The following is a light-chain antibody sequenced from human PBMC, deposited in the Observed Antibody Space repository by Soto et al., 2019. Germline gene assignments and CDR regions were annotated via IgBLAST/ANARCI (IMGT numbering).Light chain of an antibody. CDR3: QQYSTYSRT. CDR1: QSIGSW. CDR2: KAS. J-gene: IGKJ1*01. Sequence: DIQMTQSPSILSASVGARVTITCRASQSIGSWLAWYQHKPGKDPKLLIYKASSLESGAPLRFSGSGSETEFTLTISSLQRDDFATYYCQQYSTYSRTFGQGTKVDIK. V-gene: IGKV1-5*03.